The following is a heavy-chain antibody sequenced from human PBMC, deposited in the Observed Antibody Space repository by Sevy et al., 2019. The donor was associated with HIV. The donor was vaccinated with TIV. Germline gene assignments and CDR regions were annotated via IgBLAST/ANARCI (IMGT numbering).Heavy chain of an antibody. CDR2: IKQDMSEK. CDR1: GFTFSSYW. D-gene: IGHD3-22*01. Sequence: GGSLRLSFAASGFTFSSYWMTWVRQAPGKGLEWVANIKQDMSEKYYADSVKGRFTISRDNARNSLYLQMESLRADDTAVYYCARAQQVTMLVVIGGLYFDFWGQGTLVTVSS. V-gene: IGHV3-7*01. J-gene: IGHJ4*02. CDR3: ARAQQVTMLVVIGGLYFDF.